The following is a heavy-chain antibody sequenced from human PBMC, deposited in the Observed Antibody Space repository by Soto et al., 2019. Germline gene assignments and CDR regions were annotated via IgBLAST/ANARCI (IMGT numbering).Heavy chain of an antibody. CDR3: ARGRGAAADYFDF. CDR2: ISSSTSHT. CDR1: GFTFSDYY. V-gene: IGHV3-11*05. Sequence: QVQLVEAGGGLVKPGGSLRLSCAVSGFTFSDYYMTWIRQAPGKGLEWVSYISSSTSHTNYADSVKGRFTISRDNAKNSLFLQMKSLRAEDTAVYYWARGRGAAADYFDFWGQGTLVTVSS. D-gene: IGHD6-13*01. J-gene: IGHJ4*02.